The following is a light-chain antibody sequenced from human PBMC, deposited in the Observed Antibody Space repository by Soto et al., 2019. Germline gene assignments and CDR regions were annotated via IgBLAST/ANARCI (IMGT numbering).Light chain of an antibody. CDR2: GAT. CDR3: QQYQRYPPS. J-gene: IGKJ4*01. CDR1: EGINIY. V-gene: IGKV1-16*01. Sequence: DIQMTQSPPSLSASVGDRVTIICRACEGINIYLAWFQQKPGKAPKSLIYGATSLQRGVPSRFSGSGGDTDFSLTISSLQPEDIATYYCQQYQRYPPSFGGGTKVEIK.